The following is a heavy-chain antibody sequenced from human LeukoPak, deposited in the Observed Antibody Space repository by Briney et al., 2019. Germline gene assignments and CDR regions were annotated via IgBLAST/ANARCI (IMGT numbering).Heavy chain of an antibody. D-gene: IGHD3-16*01. V-gene: IGHV3-30*04. CDR3: ARDPVVRAKDWGTNFDY. CDR2: ISYDGSNK. Sequence: GGSLRLSCAASGFTFSSYAMHWVRQAPGKGLEWVAVISYDGSNKYYADSVKGRFTISRDNSKNTLYLQMDSLRAEDTAVYYCARDPVVRAKDWGTNFDYWGQGTLVTVSS. J-gene: IGHJ4*02. CDR1: GFTFSSYA.